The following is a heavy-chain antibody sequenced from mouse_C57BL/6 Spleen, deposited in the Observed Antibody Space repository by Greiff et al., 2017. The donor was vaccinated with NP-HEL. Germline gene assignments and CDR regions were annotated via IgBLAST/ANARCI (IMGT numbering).Heavy chain of an antibody. CDR2: ISSGSSII. CDR3: ARHLITTESLAY. J-gene: IGHJ3*01. V-gene: IGHV5-17*01. CDR1: GFTFSDYG. Sequence: EVMLVESGGGLVKPGGSLKLSCAASGFTFSDYGLHWVRQAPEKGLEWVAYISSGSSIIYYADTVKGRFTFSRANAKNTLFLQRTSLRSEDTAMYYCARHLITTESLAYGGQGTLVTVSA. D-gene: IGHD1-2*01.